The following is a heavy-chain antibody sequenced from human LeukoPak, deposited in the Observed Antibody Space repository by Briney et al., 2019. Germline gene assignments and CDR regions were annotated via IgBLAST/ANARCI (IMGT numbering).Heavy chain of an antibody. CDR1: GFTLSSFS. V-gene: IGHV3-64*02. D-gene: IGHD3-9*01. Sequence: PGGSLRLSCAASGFTLSSFSMHWVRQSPGRGLEYVSAINYKGGTTYYADSVKGRFTISRDNSKNTLYLQMASLRDEDMAVYYCARVDLVNYDILTGYSYRWFDPWGQGTLVTVSS. CDR2: INYKGGTT. CDR3: ARVDLVNYDILTGYSYRWFDP. J-gene: IGHJ5*02.